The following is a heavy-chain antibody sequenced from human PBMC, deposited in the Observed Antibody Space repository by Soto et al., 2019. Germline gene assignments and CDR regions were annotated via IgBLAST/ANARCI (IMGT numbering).Heavy chain of an antibody. D-gene: IGHD1-26*01. Sequence: EVQLLESGGGLVQPGGSLRLSCAASGFTFSNYAMNWVRQAPGKGLEWVSGISGDGGGTYYADSVKGRFTVSRDNSKNTLYLQMNSLRAKDTAIYYCSKLMSSSSAYWGQGTLVTVSP. CDR3: SKLMSSSSAY. CDR2: ISGDGGGT. V-gene: IGHV3-23*01. J-gene: IGHJ4*02. CDR1: GFTFSNYA.